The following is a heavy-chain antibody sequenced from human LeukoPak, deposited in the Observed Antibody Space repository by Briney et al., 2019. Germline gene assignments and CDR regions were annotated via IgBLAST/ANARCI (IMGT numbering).Heavy chain of an antibody. CDR2: IIPFLDIA. J-gene: IGHJ6*02. D-gene: IGHD6-13*01. CDR3: HRQQLLDV. Sequence: SVKVSCKASGGTFSHYAITWVRQAPGQGLEWMGRIIPFLDIANYAQKFQGRVTMTRDTSISTAYMELSRLRSDDTAVYYCHRQQLLDVWGQGTTVTVSS. CDR1: GGTFSHYA. V-gene: IGHV1-69*04.